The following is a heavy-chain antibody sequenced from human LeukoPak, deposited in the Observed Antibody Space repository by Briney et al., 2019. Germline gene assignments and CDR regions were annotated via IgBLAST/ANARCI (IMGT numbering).Heavy chain of an antibody. CDR3: ARKDSSGFALEY. Sequence: GGSPRLSCAASGFSFSAYTMNWVRQAPGKGLEWVSYISSSSSTIYYADSVKGRFTISRDNAKNSLSLQMNSLRDEDTAVYYCARKDSSGFALEYWGQGTLVTVSS. CDR1: GFSFSAYT. D-gene: IGHD3-22*01. J-gene: IGHJ4*02. CDR2: ISSSSSTI. V-gene: IGHV3-48*02.